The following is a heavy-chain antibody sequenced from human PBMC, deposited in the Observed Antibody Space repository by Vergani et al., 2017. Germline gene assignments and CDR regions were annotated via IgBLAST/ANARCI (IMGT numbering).Heavy chain of an antibody. V-gene: IGHV1-69*04. D-gene: IGHD1-26*01. CDR3: ARAGSGGYYRFGAADY. CDR1: GGTFSSYA. Sequence: QVQLVQSGAEVKKPGASVKVSCKASGGTFSSYAISWVRQAPGQGLEWMGRILPILGIANYAQKFQGRVTVTADKSTRTGYMELRSLRAEDTAVCYCARAGSGGYYRFGAADYWGQGTLVTVSS. CDR2: ILPILGIA. J-gene: IGHJ4*02.